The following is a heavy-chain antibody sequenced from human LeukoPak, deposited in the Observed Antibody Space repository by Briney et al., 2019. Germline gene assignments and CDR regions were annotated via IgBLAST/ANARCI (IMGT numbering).Heavy chain of an antibody. CDR1: GFTFSSSW. CDR2: INPDGSQK. D-gene: IGHD5-24*01. Sequence: PGESLRLPCAASGFTFSSSWMNWVRQAPGKGLEWVANINPDGSQKRFVDSVMGRFTMSRDNAKNSLYLQMNSLRVEDTAVFYCAAWTDRGYNFWGQGTLVTVSS. V-gene: IGHV3-7*01. J-gene: IGHJ4*02. CDR3: AAWTDRGYNF.